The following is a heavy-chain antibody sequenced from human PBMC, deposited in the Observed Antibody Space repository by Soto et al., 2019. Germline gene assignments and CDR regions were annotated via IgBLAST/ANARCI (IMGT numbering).Heavy chain of an antibody. CDR3: AREGMTTDEFDY. Sequence: ASVKVSCKASGYTFTSYAMHWVRQAPGQRLEWMGWINAGNGNTKYSQKFQGRVTITRDTSASTAYMELSSLRSEDTAVYYCAREGMTTDEFDYWGQGTLVTVSS. J-gene: IGHJ4*02. CDR2: INAGNGNT. CDR1: GYTFTSYA. D-gene: IGHD4-4*01. V-gene: IGHV1-3*01.